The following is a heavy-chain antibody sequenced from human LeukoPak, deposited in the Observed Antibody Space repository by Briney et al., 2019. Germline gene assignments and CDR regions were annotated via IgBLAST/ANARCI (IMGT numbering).Heavy chain of an antibody. CDR2: ISYDGSNK. CDR3: ASCSGGRCYSGHVY. CDR1: GFTFSSYG. Sequence: GGSLRLSCAASGFTFSSYGMHWVRQAPGKGLEGVAVISYDGSNKYYADSVKGRFTISRDNSKNTLYLQMNSLRTEDTAVYYCASCSGGRCYSGHVYWGQGTLVTVSS. J-gene: IGHJ4*02. D-gene: IGHD2-15*01. V-gene: IGHV3-30*03.